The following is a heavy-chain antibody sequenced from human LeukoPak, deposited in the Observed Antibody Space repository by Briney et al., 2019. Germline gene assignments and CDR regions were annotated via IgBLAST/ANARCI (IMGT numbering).Heavy chain of an antibody. CDR2: IYYSGTT. Sequence: SETLSLTCTVSGGSISSDGYYWTWIRQHPGKGLEWVGYIYYSGTTYYNPSLESRVTLSVDTSKNQFSLRLSSVTAADTAVYYCARYRDSGGRLAFDIWGQGTMATVSS. J-gene: IGHJ3*02. V-gene: IGHV4-31*03. CDR1: GGSISSDGYY. D-gene: IGHD2-15*01. CDR3: ARYRDSGGRLAFDI.